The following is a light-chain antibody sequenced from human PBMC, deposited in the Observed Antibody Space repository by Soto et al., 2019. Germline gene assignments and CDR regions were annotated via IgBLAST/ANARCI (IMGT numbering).Light chain of an antibody. CDR1: QSVSSN. CDR3: QQYNNWLT. J-gene: IGKJ4*01. Sequence: EIVMTQSPGTLSVSPGERATLSCRASQSVSSNLAWYQQKPGQAPRLLIYGASTRATGIPARFSGSGSGTEFTLTISSLQSEDFAVYYCQQYNNWLTFCGGTKVDIK. CDR2: GAS. V-gene: IGKV3-15*01.